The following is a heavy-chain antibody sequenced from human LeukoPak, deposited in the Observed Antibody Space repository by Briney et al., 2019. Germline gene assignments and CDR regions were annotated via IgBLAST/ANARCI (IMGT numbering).Heavy chain of an antibody. CDR3: ARRVDYHYYDSSGSSAAFDY. V-gene: IGHV4-59*08. D-gene: IGHD3-22*01. Sequence: SETLSLTCTVSGGSISSYYWSWIRQPPGKGLEGIGYIYYSGSTNYNPSRKSRGTISVDTSKKQFSLQLSSVTDADTAVYYCARRVDYHYYDSSGSSAAFDYWRQGPLVTVSS. J-gene: IGHJ4*02. CDR2: IYYSGST. CDR1: GGSISSYY.